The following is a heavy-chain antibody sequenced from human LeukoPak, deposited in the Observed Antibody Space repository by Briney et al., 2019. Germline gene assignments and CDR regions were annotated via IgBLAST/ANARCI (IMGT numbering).Heavy chain of an antibody. CDR3: ASFSWGSGRYNQEAIWSWFDP. Sequence: SETLSLTCTVSGGSISSYYGSCIRQTAGNALEWIGRIHRSGKTNYNPSLESRVTMSVDTSNNQFSLKLNSVTAADTAVYYCASFSWGSGRYNQEAIWSWFDPWGQGTLVTVSS. CDR1: GGSISSYY. CDR2: IHRSGKT. J-gene: IGHJ5*02. V-gene: IGHV4-4*07. D-gene: IGHD3-10*01.